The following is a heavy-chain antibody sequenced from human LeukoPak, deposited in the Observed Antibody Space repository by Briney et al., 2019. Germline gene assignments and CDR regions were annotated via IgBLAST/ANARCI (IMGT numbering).Heavy chain of an antibody. D-gene: IGHD2-2*01. CDR2: IYYSGST. Sequence: PSETLSLTCTVSGGSISSSSYSWSWIRQPPGKGLEGIGYIYYSGSTYYNPSLKSRVTISVDTSKNQFSLKLSSVTAADTAVYYCARGARPRYQLLLVTNWFDPWGQGTLVTVSS. J-gene: IGHJ5*02. CDR1: GGSISSSSYS. V-gene: IGHV4-30-4*07. CDR3: ARGARPRYQLLLVTNWFDP.